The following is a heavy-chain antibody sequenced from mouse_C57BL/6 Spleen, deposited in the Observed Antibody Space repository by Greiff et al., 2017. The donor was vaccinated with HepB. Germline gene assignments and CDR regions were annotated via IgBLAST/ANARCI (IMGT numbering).Heavy chain of an antibody. CDR2: IWSGGST. J-gene: IGHJ1*01. V-gene: IGHV2-2*01. CDR3: ARTGTVVATGWYFDV. D-gene: IGHD1-1*01. Sequence: QVHVKQSGPGLVQPSQSLSITCTVSGFSLTSYGVHWVRQSPGKGLEWLGVIWSGGSTDYNAAFISRLSISKDNSKSQVFFKMNSLQADDTAIYYCARTGTVVATGWYFDVWGPGTTVTVSS. CDR1: GFSLTSYG.